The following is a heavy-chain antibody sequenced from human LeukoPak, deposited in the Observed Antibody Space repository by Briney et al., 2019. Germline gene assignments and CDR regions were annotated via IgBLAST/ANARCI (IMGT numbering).Heavy chain of an antibody. CDR2: INPNTGAT. J-gene: IGHJ5*02. CDR1: GYTFTDYY. Sequence: ASVKVSCKASGYTFTDYYMHWVRQAPGQGLEWMGWINPNTGATNYAQKFQGRVTVTRDTSIVTAYMELARLQSDDTALYYCAINQVDGTGIFDPWGQGTLVTLSS. V-gene: IGHV1-2*02. CDR3: AINQVDGTGIFDP. D-gene: IGHD1-14*01.